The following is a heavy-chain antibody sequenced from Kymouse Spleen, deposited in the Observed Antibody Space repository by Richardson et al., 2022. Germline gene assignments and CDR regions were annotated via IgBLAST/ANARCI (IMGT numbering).Heavy chain of an antibody. V-gene: IGHV3-33*01. CDR3: ARDRGSGYACDY. CDR2: IWYDGSNK. Sequence: QVQLVESGGGVVQPGRSLRLSCAASGFTFSSYGMHWVRQAPGKGLEWVAVIWYDGSNKYYADSVKGRFTISRDNSKNTLYLQMNSLRAEDTAVYYCARDRGSGYACDYWGQGTLVTVSS. J-gene: IGHJ4*02. CDR1: GFTFSSYG. D-gene: IGHD5-12*01.